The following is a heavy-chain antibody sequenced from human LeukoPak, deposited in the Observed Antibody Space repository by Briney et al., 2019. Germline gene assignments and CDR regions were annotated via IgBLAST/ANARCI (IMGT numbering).Heavy chain of an antibody. CDR1: GGSISRRSYY. V-gene: IGHV4-39*02. CDR2: IYYSGST. CDR3: ARDESSSTSCGD. D-gene: IGHD2-2*01. J-gene: IGHJ4*02. Sequence: SETLSLTCTVSGGSISRRSYYWGWIRQPPGKGLEWIGSIYYSGSTYYNPSLKSRVTISVDTSKNQFSLKLSSVTAADTAVYYCARDESSSTSCGDWGQGTLVTVSS.